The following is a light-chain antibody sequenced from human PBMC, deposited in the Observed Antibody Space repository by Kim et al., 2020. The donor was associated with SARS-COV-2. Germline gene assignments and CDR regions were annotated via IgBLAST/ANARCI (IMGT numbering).Light chain of an antibody. V-gene: IGLV3-25*03. CDR1: ALPKQY. Sequence: SYELTQPPSVSVSPGQTARITCSGDALPKQYAYWYQQRPGQAPVLVIYTDNERPSGIPERFSGSSSGTTVTLTISGVQAEDEADYYCQSADSSGTYVVFGGGTQLTVL. CDR3: QSADSSGTYVV. CDR2: TDN. J-gene: IGLJ2*01.